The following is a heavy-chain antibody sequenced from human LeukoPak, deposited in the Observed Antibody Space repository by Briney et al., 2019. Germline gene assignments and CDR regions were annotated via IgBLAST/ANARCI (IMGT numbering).Heavy chain of an antibody. J-gene: IGHJ4*02. CDR2: ISSSGSTI. CDR3: ARDTMRFGELYTY. V-gene: IGHV3-48*03. D-gene: IGHD3-10*01. CDR1: GFTFSSYE. Sequence: PGGSLRLSCAASGFTFSSYEMNWVRQAPGKGLEWVSYISSSGSTIYYADSVKGRFTISRDNAKNSLYLQMNSLRAEDTAVYYCARDTMRFGELYTYWDQGTLVTVSS.